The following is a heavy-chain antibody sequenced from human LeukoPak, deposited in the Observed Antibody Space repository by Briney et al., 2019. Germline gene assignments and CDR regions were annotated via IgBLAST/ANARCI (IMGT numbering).Heavy chain of an antibody. D-gene: IGHD6-19*01. CDR3: ANEYSSGWYWQSGLGNNWFDP. J-gene: IGHJ5*02. CDR1: GFIFDDYA. V-gene: IGHV3-74*01. Sequence: HPGGSLRLSCAASGFIFDDYAMHWVRQAPGQGLVWVSRINSDGSTTAYADSVKGRFTISRDNAKNTLYLQMNSLRAEDTAVYYCANEYSSGWYWQSGLGNNWFDPWGQGTLVTVSS. CDR2: INSDGSTT.